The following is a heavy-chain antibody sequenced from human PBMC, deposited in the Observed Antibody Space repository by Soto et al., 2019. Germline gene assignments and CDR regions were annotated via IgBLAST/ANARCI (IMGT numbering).Heavy chain of an antibody. J-gene: IGHJ6*02. CDR3: AREMYSSSWFTGESYYYYGMDV. CDR2: ISSSSSYI. V-gene: IGHV3-21*01. Sequence: GGSLRLSCAASGFTFSSYSMNWVRQAPGKGLEWVSSISSSSSYIYYADSVKGRFTISRDNAKNSLYLQMSSLRAEDTAVYYCAREMYSSSWFTGESYYYYGMDVWGQGTTVTRLL. D-gene: IGHD6-13*01. CDR1: GFTFSSYS.